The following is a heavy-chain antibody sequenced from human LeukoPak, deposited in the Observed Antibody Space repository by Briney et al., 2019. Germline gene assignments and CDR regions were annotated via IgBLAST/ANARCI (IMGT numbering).Heavy chain of an antibody. D-gene: IGHD3-22*01. V-gene: IGHV4-59*12. CDR2: IYYTGST. CDR3: ARGFLPDYYDSSGYYAPWYYYGMDV. Sequence: PSETLSLTCTVSGGSISSYYWTWIRQPPGKGLEGIGYIYYTGSTNYNPSLKSRVTISVDTSKNQFSLKLSSVTAADTAVYYCARGFLPDYYDSSGYYAPWYYYGMDVWGQGTTVTVSS. CDR1: GGSISSYY. J-gene: IGHJ6*02.